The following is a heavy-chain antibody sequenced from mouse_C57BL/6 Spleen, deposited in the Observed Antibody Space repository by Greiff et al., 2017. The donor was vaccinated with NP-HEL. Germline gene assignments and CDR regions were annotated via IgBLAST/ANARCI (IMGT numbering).Heavy chain of an antibody. V-gene: IGHV2-2*01. D-gene: IGHD1-1*01. CDR3: AFYGSSWGYFDV. Sequence: QVQLQQSGPGLVQPSQSLSITCTVSGFSLTSYGVHWVRQSPGKGLEWLGVIWSGGSTDYNAAFISRLSISKDNSKSQVFFKMNSLQADDTAIYYCAFYGSSWGYFDVWGTGTTVTVSS. J-gene: IGHJ1*03. CDR2: IWSGGST. CDR1: GFSLTSYG.